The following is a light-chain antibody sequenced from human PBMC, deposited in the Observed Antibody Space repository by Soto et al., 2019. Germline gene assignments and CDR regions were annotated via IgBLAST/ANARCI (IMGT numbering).Light chain of an antibody. CDR3: RQYNNWPSFT. CDR2: GAS. CDR1: QSVSSN. J-gene: IGKJ3*01. Sequence: EIVMTQSPAALSVSPGERATRSCRASQSVSSNLAWYQQKPGQAPRLLIYGASTRATGIPVRFSGSGSGTEFTLTISSLQSEDFAVYYCRQYNNWPSFTFGPGTKVDIK. V-gene: IGKV3-15*01.